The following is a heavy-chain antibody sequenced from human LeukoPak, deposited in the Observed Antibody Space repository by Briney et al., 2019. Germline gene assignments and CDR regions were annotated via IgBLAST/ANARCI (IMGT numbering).Heavy chain of an antibody. CDR3: AKDSSVPYGITN. J-gene: IGHJ4*02. Sequence: PGGSLRLSCVASGFTFSRYAMSWVRQAPGKGLEWVSAIDGSGRNTYYADSVKGRLTISRDNSKNTLFLQMNSLRAEDTAVYFCAKDSSVPYGITNWGQGTLVTVS. CDR1: GFTFSRYA. CDR2: IDGSGRNT. V-gene: IGHV3-23*01. D-gene: IGHD4-17*01.